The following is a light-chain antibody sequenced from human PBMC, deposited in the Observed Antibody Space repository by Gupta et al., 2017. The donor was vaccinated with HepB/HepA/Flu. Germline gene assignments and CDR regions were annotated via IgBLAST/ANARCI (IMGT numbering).Light chain of an antibody. J-gene: IGKJ4*01. Sequence: STGTLSVSPGERVTLACRASQSVSSNLAWYQQKPGQAPRLLMYDASTRATGIPARFSGSGSGTEFTLTISSLESEDFAVYYCQQYNIWPLTFGEGTKVEIK. CDR3: QQYNIWPLT. CDR2: DAS. V-gene: IGKV3-15*01. CDR1: QSVSSN.